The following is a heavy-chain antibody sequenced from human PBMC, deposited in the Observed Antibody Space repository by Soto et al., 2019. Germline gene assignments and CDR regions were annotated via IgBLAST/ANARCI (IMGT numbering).Heavy chain of an antibody. Sequence: GGSLRLSCAASGFTFSSSEMIWVRQAPGKGLEWVSYISSGASTMYCADSVKGRFTISRDNAKNSLYLQLNSLRDEDTAVYYCARDIRCCSGGSCFAWGQGTLVTVSS. CDR2: ISSGASTM. V-gene: IGHV3-48*03. CDR3: ARDIRCCSGGSCFA. D-gene: IGHD2-15*01. J-gene: IGHJ5*02. CDR1: GFTFSSSE.